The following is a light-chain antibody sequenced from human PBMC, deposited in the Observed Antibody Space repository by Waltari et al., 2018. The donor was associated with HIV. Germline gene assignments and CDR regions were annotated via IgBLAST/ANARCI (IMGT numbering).Light chain of an antibody. J-gene: IGLJ2*01. Sequence: LTQPRSVSGSPGQSVTISCTGTNSDVGAYNYVGWYQQYPGKAPKLLIYDVYKRPSGVPDRFSGSKSGNTASLTISGLQAEDEADYHCCSFTQSHTAVFGGGTKLTVL. V-gene: IGLV2-11*01. CDR3: CSFTQSHTAV. CDR2: DVY. CDR1: NSDVGAYNY.